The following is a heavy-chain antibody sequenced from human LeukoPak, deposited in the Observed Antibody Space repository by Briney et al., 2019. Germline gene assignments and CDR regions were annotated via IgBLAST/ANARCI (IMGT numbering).Heavy chain of an antibody. Sequence: GGSLRLSCAASGFTFSSYWMNWARQAPGKGLEWVASINHNGNVNYYVDSVKGRFTISRDNAKNSLYLQMSNLRAEDTAVYYCATTKFYWGQGTLVAVSP. CDR2: INHNGNVN. CDR1: GFTFSSYW. D-gene: IGHD2-8*01. CDR3: ATTKFY. J-gene: IGHJ4*02. V-gene: IGHV3-7*03.